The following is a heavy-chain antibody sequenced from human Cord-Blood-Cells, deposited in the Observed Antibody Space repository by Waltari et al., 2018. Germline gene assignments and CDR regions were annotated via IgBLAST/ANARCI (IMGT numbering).Heavy chain of an antibody. J-gene: IGHJ1*01. D-gene: IGHD6-13*01. CDR2: IYYSGST. CDR1: GGSISSRSYY. Sequence: QLQLQESGPGLVKPSETLSLPCPVSGGSISSRSYYWGWLRQPPGKGLEWIGSIYYSGSTYYNPSLKSRVTISVDTSKNQFSLKLSSVTAADTAVYYCARQGYSSSHEYFQHWGQGTLVTVSS. CDR3: ARQGYSSSHEYFQH. V-gene: IGHV4-39*07.